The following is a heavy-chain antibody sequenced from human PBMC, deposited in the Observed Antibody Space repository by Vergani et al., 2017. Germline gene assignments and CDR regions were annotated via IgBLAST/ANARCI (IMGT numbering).Heavy chain of an antibody. CDR2: IYYSGST. J-gene: IGHJ3*02. V-gene: IGHV4-59*01. CDR3: ARLGYCSSTSCPGDAFDI. Sequence: QVQLQESGPGLVKPSETLSLTCTVSGGSISSYYCSWIRQPPGKGLEWIGYIYYSGSTNYNPSLKSRVTISVDTSKNQFSLKLSSVTAADTAVYYCARLGYCSSTSCPGDAFDIWGQGTMVTVSS. CDR1: GGSISSYY. D-gene: IGHD2-2*01.